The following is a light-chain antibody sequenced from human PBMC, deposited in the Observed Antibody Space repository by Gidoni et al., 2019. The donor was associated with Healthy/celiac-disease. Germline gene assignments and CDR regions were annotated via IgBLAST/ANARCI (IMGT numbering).Light chain of an antibody. CDR3: QVWGSEV. CDR1: NIGSKR. Sequence: SYVLTQPPSVSVAPGKTARITCGGNNIGSKRVHWYQQKPGQAPVLVIYYDSDRPSGIPVRFSGSNSGNTATLTISRVEAGDEADYYCQVWGSEVFGGGTKLTVL. CDR2: YDS. V-gene: IGLV3-21*01. J-gene: IGLJ3*02.